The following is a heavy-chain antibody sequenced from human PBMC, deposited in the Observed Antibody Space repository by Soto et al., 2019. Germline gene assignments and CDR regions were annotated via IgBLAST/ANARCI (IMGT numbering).Heavy chain of an antibody. D-gene: IGHD2-2*01. V-gene: IGHV5-10-1*01. CDR2: IDPSDSYT. Sequence: PXESLNISCKGSGYSFTSYWISWVRQMPGKGLEWMGRIDPSDSYTNYSPSFQGHVTISADKSISTAYLQWSSLKASDTAMYYCARGPRIVVVPAAPYNWFDPWGQGTLVTVSS. CDR3: ARGPRIVVVPAAPYNWFDP. CDR1: GYSFTSYW. J-gene: IGHJ5*02.